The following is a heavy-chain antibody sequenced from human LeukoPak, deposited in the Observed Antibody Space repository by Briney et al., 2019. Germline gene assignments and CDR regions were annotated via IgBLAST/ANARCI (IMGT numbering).Heavy chain of an antibody. J-gene: IGHJ4*02. CDR3: AKSLEYRRYQLLHYFDY. CDR2: ISGSGGST. CDR1: GFTFSSYA. D-gene: IGHD2-2*01. V-gene: IGHV3-23*01. Sequence: PGGSLRLSCAASGFTFSSYAMSWVRQAPGKGLEWVSAISGSGGSTYYADSVKGRFTISRDNSKNTLYLQMNSLRAEDTAVYYCAKSLEYRRYQLLHYFDYWGQGTLVTVSS.